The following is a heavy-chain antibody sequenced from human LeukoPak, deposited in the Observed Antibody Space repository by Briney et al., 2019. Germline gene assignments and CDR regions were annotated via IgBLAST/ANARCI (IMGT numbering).Heavy chain of an antibody. J-gene: IGHJ4*02. CDR2: INQGGSDK. V-gene: IGHV3-7*01. D-gene: IGHD1-14*01. CDR1: GVTFSGHW. CDR3: TRDRSRAEDD. Sequence: PGRSLRLSCAASGVTFSGHWMSWVRQAPGKGLEWVANINQGGSDKYSVDSVKGRLTISRDDANNLLDLPMNSLRGEDTAVYYCTRDRSRAEDDWGQGTLVTVSS.